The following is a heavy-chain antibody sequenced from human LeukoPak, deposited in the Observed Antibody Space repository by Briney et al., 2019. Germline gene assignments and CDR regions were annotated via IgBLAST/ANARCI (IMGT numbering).Heavy chain of an antibody. CDR1: GFTFSSYS. V-gene: IGHV3-21*01. Sequence: GGSLRLSCAAPGFTFSSYSMNWVRQAPGKGLEWVSSISSSSSYIYYADSVKGRFTISRDNAKNSLYLQMNSLRAEDTAVYYCARDRSSTDEDDAFDIWGQGTMVTVSS. J-gene: IGHJ3*02. CDR2: ISSSSSYI. CDR3: ARDRSSTDEDDAFDI.